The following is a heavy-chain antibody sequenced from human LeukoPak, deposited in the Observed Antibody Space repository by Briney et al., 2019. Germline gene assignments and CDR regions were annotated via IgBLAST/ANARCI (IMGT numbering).Heavy chain of an antibody. CDR1: GDSISNNYW. V-gene: IGHV4-4*02. CDR3: GRHDYGDSSAAFDI. Sequence: KASGTLSLTCAVSGDSISNNYWWRWVRQFPGEGLEWIGEIYRSGSTNYNPSLKSRVTISIDKSKNRFSLNLSSVTAADTAVYYCGRHDYGDSSAAFDIWGQGTMVIVSS. J-gene: IGHJ3*02. CDR2: IYRSGST. D-gene: IGHD4-17*01.